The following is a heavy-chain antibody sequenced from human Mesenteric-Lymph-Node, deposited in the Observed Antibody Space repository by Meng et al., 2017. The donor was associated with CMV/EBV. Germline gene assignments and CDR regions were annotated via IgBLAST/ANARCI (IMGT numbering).Heavy chain of an antibody. D-gene: IGHD4/OR15-4a*01. CDR1: GLTFSSYW. J-gene: IGHJ3*02. CDR3: ARDVDYGVNRAMGAFDI. V-gene: IGHV3-7*01. CDR2: IKQDGSEK. Sequence: LSLTCAASGLTFSSYWRSWVRQASGKGLVWVANIKQDGSEKYYVDSVRGRFTISRDNDKNSLYLQMNNLRAGDTAVYYCARDVDYGVNRAMGAFDIWGQGTMVTVSS.